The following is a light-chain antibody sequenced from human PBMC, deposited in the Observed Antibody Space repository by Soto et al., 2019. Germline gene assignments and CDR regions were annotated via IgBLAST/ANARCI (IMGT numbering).Light chain of an antibody. CDR3: QTCDTAIQV. J-gene: IGLJ3*02. CDR2: FNSDGSH. V-gene: IGLV4-69*01. Sequence: QLVLTQSPSASASLGASVKLTGTLSSGHSSYAIAWHQQQPEKGPRYLMQFNSDGSHSTGDGIPDRFSGYSSGAERYLTIAGLQSEDEADDYFQTCDTAIQVFGGVTKLTLL. CDR1: SGHSSYA.